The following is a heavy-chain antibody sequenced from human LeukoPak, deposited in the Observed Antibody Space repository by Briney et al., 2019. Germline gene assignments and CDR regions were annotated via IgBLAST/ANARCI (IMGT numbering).Heavy chain of an antibody. CDR2: IYYSGST. CDR1: GGSISSSSYF. J-gene: IGHJ4*02. CDR3: ARLGYSYGPYHFAY. D-gene: IGHD5-18*01. V-gene: IGHV4-39*01. Sequence: SETLSLTCTVSGGSISSSSYFWGWIRQPPGKRLEWIGSIYYSGSTYYNPSLKSRVTMSVDTSKNQFSLKLSSVTAADTAVYYCARLGYSYGPYHFAYWGQGTLVTVSS.